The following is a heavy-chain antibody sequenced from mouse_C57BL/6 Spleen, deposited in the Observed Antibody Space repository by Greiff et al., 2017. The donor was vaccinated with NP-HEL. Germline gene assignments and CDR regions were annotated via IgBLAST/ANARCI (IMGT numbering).Heavy chain of an antibody. CDR2: IDPSDSYT. V-gene: IGHV1-69*01. Sequence: QVQLKQSGAELVMPGASVKLSCKASGYTFTSYWMHWVKQRPGQGLEWIGEIDPSDSYTNYNQKFKGKSTLTVDKSSSTAYMQRSSLTSEDSAVYYCARGGTSFDYWGQGTTLTVSS. D-gene: IGHD3-3*01. J-gene: IGHJ2*01. CDR1: GYTFTSYW. CDR3: ARGGTSFDY.